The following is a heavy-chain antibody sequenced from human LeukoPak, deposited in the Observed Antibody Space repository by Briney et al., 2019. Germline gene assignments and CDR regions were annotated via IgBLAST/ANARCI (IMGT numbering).Heavy chain of an antibody. CDR1: GFSFSAYP. Sequence: PGGSPRLSCAASGFSFSAYPMGWVRQAPGKGLQWLSGISASGDVTFHADRVKGRFAISRDNSKNTLYLQMTGLRAGDTAEYYCAKSLFTSATGTGRAFHIWGQGTMVTVSS. CDR2: ISASGDVT. CDR3: AKSLFTSATGTGRAFHI. V-gene: IGHV3-23*01. J-gene: IGHJ3*02. D-gene: IGHD1-1*01.